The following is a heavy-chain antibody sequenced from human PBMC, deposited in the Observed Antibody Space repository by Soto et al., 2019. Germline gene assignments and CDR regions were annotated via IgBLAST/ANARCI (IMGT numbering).Heavy chain of an antibody. CDR2: IYYSGST. J-gene: IGHJ2*01. V-gene: IGHV4-31*02. CDR3: ARDDEAGGWYFDL. CDR1: GGSISSGGYY. D-gene: IGHD3-16*01. Sequence: KPSETLSLTXTVSGGSISSGGYYWSWIRQHPGKGLEWIGYIYYSGSTYYNPSLKSRVTISVDTSKNQFSLKLSSVTAADTAVYYCARDDEAGGWYFDLWGRGTLVTVSS.